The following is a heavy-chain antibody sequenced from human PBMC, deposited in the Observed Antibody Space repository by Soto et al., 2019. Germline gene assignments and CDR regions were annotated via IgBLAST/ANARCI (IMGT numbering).Heavy chain of an antibody. Sequence: QVQLQQWGAGLLKPSETLSLNCTVQGGSVSGHYWSWIRQSPGKGLEWIGEINHSGSTNYNPSLKCRVTISVDTSRNQFSLKVSSVTAADTAVYYCARDRGYQVVSWSSYYYDLDVWGQGATVTVSS. CDR3: ARDRGYQVVSWSSYYYDLDV. CDR1: GGSVSGHY. J-gene: IGHJ6*02. D-gene: IGHD2-15*01. V-gene: IGHV4-34*01. CDR2: INHSGST.